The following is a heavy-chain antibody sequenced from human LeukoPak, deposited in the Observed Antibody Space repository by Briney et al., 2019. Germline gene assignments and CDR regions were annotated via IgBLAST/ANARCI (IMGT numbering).Heavy chain of an antibody. CDR2: MSYDGSNK. D-gene: IGHD3-22*01. Sequence: RGSLRLSCAASGFTFSSYAMHWVRQAPGKGLEWVAVMSYDGSNKYYADSVKGRFTISRDNSKNTLYLQMNSLRAEDTAVYYCARDAGHEYYYDSSGYSNWFDPWGQGTLVTVSS. CDR1: GFTFSSYA. CDR3: ARDAGHEYYYDSSGYSNWFDP. J-gene: IGHJ5*02. V-gene: IGHV3-30-3*01.